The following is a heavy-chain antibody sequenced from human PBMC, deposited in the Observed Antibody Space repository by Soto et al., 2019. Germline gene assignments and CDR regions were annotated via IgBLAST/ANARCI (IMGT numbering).Heavy chain of an antibody. Sequence: QVQLVQSGAEVKKPGSSVKVSCTASGGTFSSYAISWVRQAPGQGLEWMGGIIPIFGTANYAQKFQGRVTITADDSTSAVYMELSSLRSEDTAVYYCARDPGGYYYYGMDVWGQGTTVTVSS. D-gene: IGHD1-26*01. CDR2: IIPIFGTA. CDR3: ARDPGGYYYYGMDV. CDR1: GGTFSSYA. V-gene: IGHV1-69*12. J-gene: IGHJ6*02.